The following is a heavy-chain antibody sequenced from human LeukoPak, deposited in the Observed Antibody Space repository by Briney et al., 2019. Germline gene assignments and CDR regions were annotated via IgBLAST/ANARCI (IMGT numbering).Heavy chain of an antibody. CDR2: MSSDEIKT. J-gene: IGHJ4*02. CDR3: AKDHAGSGRSFEY. D-gene: IGHD3-10*01. CDR1: GFTFRTNG. V-gene: IGHV3-30*18. Sequence: GGSDRLSCATSGFTFRTNGIHWVRQAPGKGLEWVALMSSDEIKTYYADSVKGRFTVSRDSSKDILYLQMNSLRADDTAMYYCAKDHAGSGRSFEYWGKGTPVSASS.